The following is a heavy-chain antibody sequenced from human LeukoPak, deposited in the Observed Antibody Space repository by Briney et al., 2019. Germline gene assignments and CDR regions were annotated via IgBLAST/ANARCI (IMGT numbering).Heavy chain of an antibody. Sequence: SVKVSCKASGGTFSSYAISWVRQAPGQGLEWMGGIIPIFGTANYAQKFQGRVTITADKSTSTAYMELSSLRSEDTAVYYCAGPDSSGYSDAFDIWGQGTMVTVSS. D-gene: IGHD3-22*01. CDR1: GGTFSSYA. V-gene: IGHV1-69*06. CDR2: IIPIFGTA. J-gene: IGHJ3*02. CDR3: AGPDSSGYSDAFDI.